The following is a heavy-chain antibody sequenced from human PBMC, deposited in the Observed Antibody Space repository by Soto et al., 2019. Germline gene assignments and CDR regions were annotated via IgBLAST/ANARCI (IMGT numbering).Heavy chain of an antibody. Sequence: SLRLSCAATGFMFGTYWMSWVRQAPGKGLEWVANIKHDGNEKYYADSVKGRFTVSRDNVKNFLHLQMSSLRGDDTGVYFCVRATLSWGHYYFRGLDVWGQGTTVTVSS. V-gene: IGHV3-7*01. D-gene: IGHD3-22*01. CDR2: IKHDGNEK. CDR1: GFMFGTYW. CDR3: VRATLSWGHYYFRGLDV. J-gene: IGHJ6*02.